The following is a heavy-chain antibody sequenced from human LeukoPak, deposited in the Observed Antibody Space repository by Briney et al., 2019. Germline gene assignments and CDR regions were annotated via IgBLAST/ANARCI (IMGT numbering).Heavy chain of an antibody. V-gene: IGHV1-24*01. D-gene: IGHD6-13*01. CDR1: GGTFSSYA. Sequence: ASVKVSCKASGGTFSSYAISWVRQAPGKGLEWMGGFDPEDGETIYAQKFQGRVTMTEDTSTDTAYMELSSLRSEDTAVYYCATIRPLGSSWYGDAFDIWGQGTMVTVSS. J-gene: IGHJ3*02. CDR2: FDPEDGET. CDR3: ATIRPLGSSWYGDAFDI.